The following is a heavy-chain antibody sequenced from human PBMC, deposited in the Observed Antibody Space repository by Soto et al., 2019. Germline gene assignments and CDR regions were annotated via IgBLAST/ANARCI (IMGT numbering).Heavy chain of an antibody. D-gene: IGHD6-6*01. CDR2: IYHSGST. CDR1: GGSISSGGYS. J-gene: IGHJ4*02. Sequence: QLQLQESGSGLVKPSQTLSLTCAVSGGSISSGGYSWSWIRQPPGKGLEWIGYIYHSGSTYYNPSLKSRVTISVDRSKNQFSLKLSYVPAADTAVYYCAGGIAARPLGYWGQGTLVTVSS. V-gene: IGHV4-30-2*01. CDR3: AGGIAARPLGY.